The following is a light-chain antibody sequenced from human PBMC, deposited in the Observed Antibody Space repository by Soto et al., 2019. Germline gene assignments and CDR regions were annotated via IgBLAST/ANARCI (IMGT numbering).Light chain of an antibody. J-gene: IGLJ2*01. Sequence: QSALTQPRSVSGSPGQSVTISCTGSSGDVGGYNYVSWYQQHPGNTPKLIIYDVTKRPSGVPDRFSGSKSGNTASLTISGLQAEDEADYYCCSYAGSYNLVFGGGTKLTVL. CDR2: DVT. CDR3: CSYAGSYNLV. V-gene: IGLV2-11*01. CDR1: SGDVGGYNY.